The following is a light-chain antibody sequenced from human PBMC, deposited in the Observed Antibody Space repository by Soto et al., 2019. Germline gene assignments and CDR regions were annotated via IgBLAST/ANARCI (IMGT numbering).Light chain of an antibody. CDR3: HQNYNVPPWK. CDR2: AAS. Sequence: IQMTQSPPSLSASVGDRVSITCRSSQSSSNSLDWYQVKPGKAPKLLIYAASSLQSGVPSRFSGSGSGTEFTLTISSLQAEDFATYYCHQNYNVPPWKFGQGTTVEIK. J-gene: IGKJ1*01. V-gene: IGKV1-39*01. CDR1: QSSSNS.